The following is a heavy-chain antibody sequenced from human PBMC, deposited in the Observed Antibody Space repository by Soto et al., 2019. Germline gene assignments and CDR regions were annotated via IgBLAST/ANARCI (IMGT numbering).Heavy chain of an antibody. D-gene: IGHD5-18*01. CDR1: GYSFTSYW. V-gene: IGHV5-51*01. Sequence: GESLKISCKGSGYSFTSYWIGWVRQMPGKGLEWMGIIYPGDSDTRYSPSFQGQVTISADKSISTAYLQWSSLKASDTAMYYCASSHKDTAMVTGGMDVWGQGTTVTVSS. J-gene: IGHJ6*02. CDR3: ASSHKDTAMVTGGMDV. CDR2: IYPGDSDT.